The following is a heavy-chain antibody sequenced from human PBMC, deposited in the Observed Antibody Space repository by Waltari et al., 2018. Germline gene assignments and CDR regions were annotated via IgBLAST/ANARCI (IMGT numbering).Heavy chain of an antibody. V-gene: IGHV4-4*07. Sequence: QVQLQESGPGLVKPSETLSLTCTVSGGSISSYYWSWIRQPAGKGLEWIGRIYTSGSTNYNPSLKSRVTMSVDTSKNQFSLKLSSVTAADTAVYYCARVAVAGKFFGSNWFDPWGQGTLVTVSS. CDR3: ARVAVAGKFFGSNWFDP. CDR1: GGSISSYY. D-gene: IGHD6-19*01. J-gene: IGHJ5*02. CDR2: IYTSGST.